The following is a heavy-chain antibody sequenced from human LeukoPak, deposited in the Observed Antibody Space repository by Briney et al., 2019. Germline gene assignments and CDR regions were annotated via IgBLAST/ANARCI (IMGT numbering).Heavy chain of an antibody. V-gene: IGHV3-7*01. CDR1: GFTFSSYS. Sequence: PGGSLRLSCAASGFTFSSYSMNWVRQAPGKGLEWVGNIKPDGSERNYVVSVKGRFTISRENDKKSLYLQMSSLRAEDTAVYYCARDWGAYYHFFDYWGQGTLVTVSS. D-gene: IGHD3-22*01. CDR2: IKPDGSER. J-gene: IGHJ4*02. CDR3: ARDWGAYYHFFDY.